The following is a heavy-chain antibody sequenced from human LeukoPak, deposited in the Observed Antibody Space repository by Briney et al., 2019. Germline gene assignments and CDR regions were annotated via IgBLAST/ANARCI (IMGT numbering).Heavy chain of an antibody. V-gene: IGHV1-69*05. D-gene: IGHD4-17*01. CDR2: IIPIFGTA. Sequence: SVKVSCKASGGTFSSYAISWVRQAPGQGLEWMGGIIPIFGTANYAQKFQGRVTMTRDTSISTAYMELSRLRSDDTAVYYCAAGVNYGDYFDYWGQGTLVTVSS. CDR1: GGTFSSYA. J-gene: IGHJ4*02. CDR3: AAGVNYGDYFDY.